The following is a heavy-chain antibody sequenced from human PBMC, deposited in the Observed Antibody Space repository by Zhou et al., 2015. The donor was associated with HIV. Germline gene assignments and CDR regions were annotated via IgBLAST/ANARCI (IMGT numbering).Heavy chain of an antibody. Sequence: QVQLVESGGGVVQPGRSLRLSCAASGFTFSSYGMHWVRQAPGKGLEWVAVISYDGSNKYYADSVKGRFTISRDNSKNTLYMQMRSLRAEDTAVYFCAKARGFNWFDPWGQGITVTVSS. D-gene: IGHD3-22*01. J-gene: IGHJ5*02. CDR3: AKARGFNWFDP. CDR2: ISYDGSNK. V-gene: IGHV3-30*18. CDR1: GFTFSSYG.